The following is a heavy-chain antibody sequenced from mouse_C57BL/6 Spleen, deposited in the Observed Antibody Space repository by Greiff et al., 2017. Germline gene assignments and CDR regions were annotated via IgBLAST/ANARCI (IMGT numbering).Heavy chain of an antibody. V-gene: IGHV5-4*03. CDR3: ERCGDYYGSSWDYAMDY. CDR2: ISDGGSYT. J-gene: IGHJ4*01. Sequence: EVKLVESGGGLVKPGGSLKLSCAASGFTFSSYAMSWVRQTPEKGLEWVATISDGGSYTYYPDNVKGRFTISRDNAKTNLYLQMSHLKSEDTGMYYCERCGDYYGSSWDYAMDYWGQGTSVTVSA. CDR1: GFTFSSYA. D-gene: IGHD1-1*01.